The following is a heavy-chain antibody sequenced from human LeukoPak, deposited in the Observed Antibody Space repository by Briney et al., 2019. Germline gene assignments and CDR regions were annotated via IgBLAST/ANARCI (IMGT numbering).Heavy chain of an antibody. J-gene: IGHJ4*02. Sequence: SETLSLTCTVSGGSISSSSYYWGWIRQPPGKGLEWIGSIYYSGSTYYNPSLKSRVTISVDTSKSQFSLKLSSVTAADTAVYYCARNLVYDYVWGSYRRPFDYWGQGTLVTVSS. CDR3: ARNLVYDYVWGSYRRPFDY. D-gene: IGHD3-16*02. CDR1: GGSISSSSYY. V-gene: IGHV4-39*01. CDR2: IYYSGST.